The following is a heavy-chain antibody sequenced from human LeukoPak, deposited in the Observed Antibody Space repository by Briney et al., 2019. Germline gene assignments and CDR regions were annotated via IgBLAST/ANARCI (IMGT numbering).Heavy chain of an antibody. CDR1: GFTFSSYG. Sequence: GGPLRLSCAASGFTFSSYGMHWVRQAPGKGLEWVAVISYDGTYKYYADSVKGRFTISRDNSKNTLYLQMNSLRAEDTAVYYCAKAGRESLRYFDWLWDYWGQGTLVTVSS. CDR2: ISYDGTYK. CDR3: AKAGRESLRYFDWLWDY. D-gene: IGHD3-9*01. J-gene: IGHJ4*02. V-gene: IGHV3-30*18.